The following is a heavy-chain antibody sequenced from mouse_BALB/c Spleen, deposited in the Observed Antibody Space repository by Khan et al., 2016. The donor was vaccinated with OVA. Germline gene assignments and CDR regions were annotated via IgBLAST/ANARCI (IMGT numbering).Heavy chain of an antibody. CDR2: ISSGSSTI. D-gene: IGHD1-1*01. Sequence: EVELVESGGGLVQPGGSRKLSCAASGFNFSSFGMHWVRQAPEKGLEWVAYISSGSSTIYYADTVKGRFTISRDNPKNTLFLQMTSLRSEDTAMYYCARFPLYSGYLDDWGQGTTLTVSS. CDR1: GFNFSSFG. V-gene: IGHV5-17*02. J-gene: IGHJ2*01. CDR3: ARFPLYSGYLDD.